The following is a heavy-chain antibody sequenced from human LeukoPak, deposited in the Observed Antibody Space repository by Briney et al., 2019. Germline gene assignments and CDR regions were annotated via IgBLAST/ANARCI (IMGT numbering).Heavy chain of an antibody. D-gene: IGHD1-7*01. V-gene: IGHV4-38-2*01. CDR2: FYPGGST. J-gene: IGHJ4*02. Sequence: SETLSLTCAVSGYAISSGYYWAWIRQPPGKGLEWIGSFYPGGSTYYNPSLKSRVTMSVDTSKNQFSLNLSSVTAADTAVYYCARGTTRLCPDYWGQGTLVIVSS. CDR1: GYAISSGYY. CDR3: ARGTTRLCPDY.